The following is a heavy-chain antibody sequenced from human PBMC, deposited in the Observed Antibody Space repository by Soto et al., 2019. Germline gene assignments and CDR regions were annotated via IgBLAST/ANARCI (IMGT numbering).Heavy chain of an antibody. CDR2: IYFDGITT. V-gene: IGHV3-74*01. CDR1: GLTFNTHW. Sequence: GSLILFFKAAGLTFNTHWMHWVRQAPGKGLVWVSRIYFDGITTNYADSVKGRLTVSRDNAKKTVYLHVNTLRDEDTDVYYCARGGAMGVDYWGQGTLVTVYS. J-gene: IGHJ4*02. CDR3: ARGGAMGVDY. D-gene: IGHD1-26*01.